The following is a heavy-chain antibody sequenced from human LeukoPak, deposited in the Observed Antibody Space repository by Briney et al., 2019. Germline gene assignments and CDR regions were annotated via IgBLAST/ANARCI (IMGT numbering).Heavy chain of an antibody. Sequence: GGSLRLSCAASGFTFSNYAMSWVRQAPGKGLEWVSVINGGGGSTYYADSVKGLFTISRDNSKNTLYLQMNSLRAEDTAVYYCAKRGPGSPESGKYYFDYWGQGTLVTVSS. V-gene: IGHV3-23*01. D-gene: IGHD3-10*01. CDR1: GFTFSNYA. CDR3: AKRGPGSPESGKYYFDY. J-gene: IGHJ4*02. CDR2: INGGGGST.